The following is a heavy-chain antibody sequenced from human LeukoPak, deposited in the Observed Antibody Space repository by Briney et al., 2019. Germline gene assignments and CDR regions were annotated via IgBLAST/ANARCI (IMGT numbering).Heavy chain of an antibody. J-gene: IGHJ5*01. D-gene: IGHD3-3*01. V-gene: IGHV1-2*02. CDR2: INPNSGGT. Sequence: GASVKVSCKASGGTFSSYAISWVRQAPGQGLEWMGWINPNSGGTKYAQKFQGRVTMTRDTSISTACMELSRLRSDDTAVFYCARYSTDFGAPWFDSWGQGTLVTVSS. CDR3: ARYSTDFGAPWFDS. CDR1: GGTFSSYA.